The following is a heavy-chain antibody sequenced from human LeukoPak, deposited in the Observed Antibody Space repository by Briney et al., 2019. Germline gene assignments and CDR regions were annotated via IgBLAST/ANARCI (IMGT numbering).Heavy chain of an antibody. CDR2: INSDGSSS. CDR1: GFTFSSYW. J-gene: IGHJ3*02. V-gene: IGHV3-74*01. Sequence: GSLRLSCAASGFTFSSYWMHWVRQAPGKGLVWVSRINSDGSSSDYADSVKGRFTISRDNAMNTLYLQMNSLRAEDTAVYYCARAKAAFGIWGQGTVVTVSS. CDR3: ARAKAAFGI.